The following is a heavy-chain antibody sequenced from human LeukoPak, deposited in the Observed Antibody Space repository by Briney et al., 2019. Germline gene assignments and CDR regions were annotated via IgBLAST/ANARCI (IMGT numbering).Heavy chain of an antibody. J-gene: IGHJ5*02. CDR3: ARVTGGRYCSTTSCYMRGWFDP. Sequence: GASVKVSCKASGGTFSNYAINWVRQAPGQGLEWMGGIIPVFGTSNYAQKFQGRVTITADESTRTAYMELSSLRSEDTAVYYCARVTGGRYCSTTSCYMRGWFDPWGQGTLVTVSS. CDR2: IIPVFGTS. V-gene: IGHV1-69*13. CDR1: GGTFSNYA. D-gene: IGHD2-2*02.